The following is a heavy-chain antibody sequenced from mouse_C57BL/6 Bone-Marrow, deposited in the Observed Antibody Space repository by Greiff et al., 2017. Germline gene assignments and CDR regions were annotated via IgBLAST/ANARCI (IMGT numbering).Heavy chain of an antibody. CDR2: INPNNGGT. V-gene: IGHV1-22*01. J-gene: IGHJ4*01. CDR3: ARTLFITTDAMDY. CDR1: GYTFTDYN. D-gene: IGHD1-1*01. Sequence: VQLQQSGPELVKPGASVKMSCKASGYTFTDYNMHWVKQSHGKSLEWIGYINPNNGGTSYNQKFKGKATLTVNKSSSTAYMELRSLTSEDSAVYYCARTLFITTDAMDYWGQGTSVTVSS.